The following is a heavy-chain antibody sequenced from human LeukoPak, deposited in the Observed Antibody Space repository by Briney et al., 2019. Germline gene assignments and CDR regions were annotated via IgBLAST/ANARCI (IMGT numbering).Heavy chain of an antibody. CDR3: ARDQARMVRGVIYGYFDY. D-gene: IGHD3-10*01. J-gene: IGHJ4*02. Sequence: GGSLRLSRAASGFTFGSYWMSWVRQAPGKGLEWVANIKQDGSEKYYVDSVKGRFTISRDNAKNSLYLQMNSLRAEDTAVYYCARDQARMVRGVIYGYFDYWGQGTLVTVSS. V-gene: IGHV3-7*01. CDR1: GFTFGSYW. CDR2: IKQDGSEK.